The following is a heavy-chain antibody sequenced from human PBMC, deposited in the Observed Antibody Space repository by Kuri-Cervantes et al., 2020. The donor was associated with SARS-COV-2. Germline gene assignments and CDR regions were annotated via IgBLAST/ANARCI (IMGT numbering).Heavy chain of an antibody. Sequence: ASVKVSCKASGYTFTGYYMHWVRQAPGQGLEWMGWINPNSGDTNYAQKFQGWVTMTSDTSISIVYMELSSLRSDDKAVYSCAKSPPFRRLVVISAGGAFDIWGQGTMVTVSS. D-gene: IGHD3-22*01. CDR3: AKSPPFRRLVVISAGGAFDI. V-gene: IGHV1-2*04. CDR2: INPNSGDT. J-gene: IGHJ3*02. CDR1: GYTFTGYY.